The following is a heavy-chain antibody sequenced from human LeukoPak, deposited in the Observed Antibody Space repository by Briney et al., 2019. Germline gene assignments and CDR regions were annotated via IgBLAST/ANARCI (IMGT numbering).Heavy chain of an antibody. J-gene: IGHJ5*02. Sequence: GASVKVSCKASGGTSTSYATSWVRHAPRQGLEWMGGIIPIFGTANYAQKFQGRVTITADKSTSTAYMELSSLRSEDTAVYYCAREESGQWLVPWGQGTLVTVSS. V-gene: IGHV1-69*06. CDR3: AREESGQWLVP. CDR1: GGTSTSYA. D-gene: IGHD6-19*01. CDR2: IIPIFGTA.